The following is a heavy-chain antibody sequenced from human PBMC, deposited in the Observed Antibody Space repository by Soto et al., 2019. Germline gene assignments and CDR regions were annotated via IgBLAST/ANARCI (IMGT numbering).Heavy chain of an antibody. D-gene: IGHD3-3*01. CDR3: AKDRLTVFGVVVTFED. J-gene: IGHJ4*02. V-gene: IGHV3-23*01. CDR2: LSGSGYQT. Sequence: EVQLLESGGGLVQPGGSLRLSCATDGFTFDSYAMHWVRQAPGKGLEWVSSLSGSGYQTYYADSVKARLTISRDRSKNTVYLQMHSLRAEDTAVYFCAKDRLTVFGVVVTFEDWGRGTLVTVAS. CDR1: GFTFDSYA.